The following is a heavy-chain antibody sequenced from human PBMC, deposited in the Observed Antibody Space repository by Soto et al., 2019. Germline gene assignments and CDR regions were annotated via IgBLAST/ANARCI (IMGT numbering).Heavy chain of an antibody. D-gene: IGHD3-10*01. CDR2: IRDGDAKT. J-gene: IGHJ5*02. Sequence: VQLVESGGGVVQPGTSLRLSCAVSGYSISHYGFHWVRQAPGKGLEWVAVIRDGDAKTNYATSVRGRFTVSRDMSKSTIFLQMNNLRVDDSAIYFCAREGDTHAFRGFDLWGQGTLVTVSS. V-gene: IGHV3-30*03. CDR3: AREGDTHAFRGFDL. CDR1: GYSISHYG.